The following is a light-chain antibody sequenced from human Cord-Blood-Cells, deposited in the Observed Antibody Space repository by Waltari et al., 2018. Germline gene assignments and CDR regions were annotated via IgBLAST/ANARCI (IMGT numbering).Light chain of an antibody. CDR3: CSYAGSSTWV. V-gene: IGLV2-23*01. J-gene: IGLJ3*02. CDR2: ESS. Sequence: QSALTQPASVSGSPGQSITISCTGTSRDVGSYNLVSWYQQHPGKAPKLRIYESSKRPSGGSKRFSGSKSGNTASLTISGLQAEDEADYYCCSYAGSSTWVFGGGTKLTVL. CDR1: SRDVGSYNL.